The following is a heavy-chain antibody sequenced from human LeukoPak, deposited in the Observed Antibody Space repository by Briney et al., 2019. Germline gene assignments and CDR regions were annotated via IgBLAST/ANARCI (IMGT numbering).Heavy chain of an antibody. CDR3: TRAPSSGYYVDY. D-gene: IGHD3-3*01. CDR2: INHSGST. V-gene: IGHV4-34*01. CDR1: GGSFSGYY. J-gene: IGHJ4*02. Sequence: SETLSLTGAVYGGSFSGYYWSWIRQPPGKGLEWIGEINHSGSTNYNPSLKSRVTISVDTSKNQFSLKLSSVTAADTAVYYCTRAPSSGYYVDYWGQGTLVTVSS.